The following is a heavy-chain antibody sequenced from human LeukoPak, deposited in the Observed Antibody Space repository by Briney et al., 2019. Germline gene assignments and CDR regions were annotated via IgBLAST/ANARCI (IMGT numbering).Heavy chain of an antibody. J-gene: IGHJ4*02. Sequence: ASVKVSCKASGYTFTSYGISWVRQAHGQGLEWVGWIDTDTGNPTYTQDLRGRLVFSRDIAALTPYRTEFREIGGLKPVDTALYSCERGYCADHICYYFHFWGQGALVTVSS. V-gene: IGHV7-4-1*01. CDR1: GYTFTSYG. D-gene: IGHD2-21*01. CDR2: IDTDTGNP. CDR3: ERGYCADHICYYFHF.